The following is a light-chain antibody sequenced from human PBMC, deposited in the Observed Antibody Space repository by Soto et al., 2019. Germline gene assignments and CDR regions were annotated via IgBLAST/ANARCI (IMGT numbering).Light chain of an antibody. Sequence: QSVLTQPPSASGTPGQRVSISCSGSSSNIGRNTVNWYQQLPGTAPKVLIYSNDQRPSGVPDRFSGSKSGTSASLAISGLQSEDEADYCCAAWDDSLNGQGVFGGGTKLTVL. CDR1: SSNIGRNT. CDR3: AAWDDSLNGQGV. V-gene: IGLV1-44*01. CDR2: SND. J-gene: IGLJ3*02.